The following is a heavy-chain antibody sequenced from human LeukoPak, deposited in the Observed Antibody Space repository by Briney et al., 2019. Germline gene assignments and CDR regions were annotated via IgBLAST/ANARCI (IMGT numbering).Heavy chain of an antibody. D-gene: IGHD1-26*01. Sequence: SETLSLTCAVYGGSFSGYYWSWIRQPPGKGLEWIGEINHSGSTNYNPSLKSRVTISIDTSKNQFSLKLTSATAADTAVYYCARDHSSASYTYYYYYMDVWGKGTAVTVSS. CDR1: GGSFSGYY. J-gene: IGHJ6*03. CDR2: INHSGST. CDR3: ARDHSSASYTYYYYYMDV. V-gene: IGHV4-34*01.